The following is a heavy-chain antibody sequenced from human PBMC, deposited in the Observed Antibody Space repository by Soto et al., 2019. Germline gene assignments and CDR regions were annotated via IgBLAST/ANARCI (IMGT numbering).Heavy chain of an antibody. V-gene: IGHV3-53*02. D-gene: IGHD6-13*01. CDR2: MYSDGRT. CDR1: EFIVSSSY. CDR3: ARCSGWYGQCYFDC. J-gene: IGHJ4*02. Sequence: DVQLVETGGGLIQPGGSLRLSCAASEFIVSSSYMSWVRQAPGKGLEWVPVMYSDGRTYYADSVKGRFTISRDNSKNTLDLQMNSLSAEDTAVYYCARCSGWYGQCYFDCWGQGTLVTVSS.